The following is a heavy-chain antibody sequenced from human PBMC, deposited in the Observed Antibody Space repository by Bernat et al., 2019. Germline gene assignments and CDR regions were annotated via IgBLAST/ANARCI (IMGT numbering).Heavy chain of an antibody. Sequence: EVQLVESGGGLVQPGGSLRLSCAASGLTFTTYSMNWVRQAPGKGLEWVSYISTSSTGYAIYYADSVKGRFTISRDDAQSSLYLQMNSPRVEDTAVYYCASAPRSGSPIWGQGTMVTVS. V-gene: IGHV3-48*01. CDR1: GLTFTTYS. CDR2: ISTSSTGYAI. J-gene: IGHJ3*02. CDR3: ASAPRSGSPI. D-gene: IGHD3-10*01.